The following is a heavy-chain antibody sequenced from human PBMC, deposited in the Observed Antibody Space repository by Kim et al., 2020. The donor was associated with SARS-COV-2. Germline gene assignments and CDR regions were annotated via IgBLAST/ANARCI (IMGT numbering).Heavy chain of an antibody. CDR2: ISYDGSNK. Sequence: GGSLRLSCAASGFTFNTYCMHWVRQPPGKGLEWVAVISYDGSNKYYADSVKGRFTISRDNSKNTLYLQMNSMRVEDTAVYYCAKSFSGCYFGYDYWGQGTLVTVSS. CDR1: GFTFNTYC. CDR3: AKSFSGCYFGYDY. D-gene: IGHD1-26*01. V-gene: IGHV3-30*18. J-gene: IGHJ4*02.